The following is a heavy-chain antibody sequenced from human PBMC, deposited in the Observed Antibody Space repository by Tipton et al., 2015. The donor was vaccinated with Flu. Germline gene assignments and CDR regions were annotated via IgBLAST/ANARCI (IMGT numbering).Heavy chain of an antibody. V-gene: IGHV6-1*01. Sequence: GLVKPSQTLSLTCAISGDSVSSNSAAWNWIRQSPSRGLEWLGRTYYRSKWYNDYAVSVKSRITINPDTSKNQFSLKLSSVTAADTAVYYCARDSKWELLQAPVAGGMDVWGKGTTVTVSS. CDR2: TYYRSKWYN. CDR1: GDSVSSNSAA. CDR3: ARDSKWELLQAPVAGGMDV. D-gene: IGHD1-26*01. J-gene: IGHJ6*04.